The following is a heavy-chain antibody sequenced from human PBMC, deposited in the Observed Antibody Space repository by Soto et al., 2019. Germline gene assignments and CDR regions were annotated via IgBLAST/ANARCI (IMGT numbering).Heavy chain of an antibody. Sequence: EVQLVESGGGLVQPGGSLRLSCAASGFTFSSYAMHWVRQAPGKGLEYVSAISSNGGSTYYANSVKGRFTISRDNSKNTLYLQMGSLRAEDMAVYYCARDPLGGYGPWGQGTLVTVSS. CDR1: GFTFSSYA. CDR3: ARDPLGGYGP. V-gene: IGHV3-64*01. D-gene: IGHD5-12*01. CDR2: ISSNGGST. J-gene: IGHJ5*02.